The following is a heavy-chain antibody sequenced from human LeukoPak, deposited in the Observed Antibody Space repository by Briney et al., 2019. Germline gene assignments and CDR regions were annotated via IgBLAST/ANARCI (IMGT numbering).Heavy chain of an antibody. CDR2: INHSGST. D-gene: IGHD2-15*01. J-gene: IGHJ4*02. V-gene: IGHV4-34*01. CDR3: ARTPLRGSYYFDY. Sequence: SETLSLTCAVYGGSFSGYYWSWIRQPPGKGLEWIGEINHSGSTNYNPSLKSRVTISVDTSKNQFSLKLSSVTAADTAVYYYARTPLRGSYYFDYWGQGTLVTVSS. CDR1: GGSFSGYY.